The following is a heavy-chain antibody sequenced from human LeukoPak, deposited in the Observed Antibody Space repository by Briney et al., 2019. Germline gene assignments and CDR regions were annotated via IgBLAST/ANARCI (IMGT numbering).Heavy chain of an antibody. D-gene: IGHD2-2*01. CDR3: TTALDLIVVVPAAIV. CDR2: IKSKTDGGTT. V-gene: IGHV3-15*01. CDR1: GFTFSNAW. Sequence: GGSLGLSCAASGFTFSNAWMSWVRQAPGKGLEWVGRIKSKTDGGTTDYAAPVKGRFTISRGDSKNTLYLQMNSLKTEDTAVYYCTTALDLIVVVPAAIVWGQGTLVTVSS. J-gene: IGHJ4*02.